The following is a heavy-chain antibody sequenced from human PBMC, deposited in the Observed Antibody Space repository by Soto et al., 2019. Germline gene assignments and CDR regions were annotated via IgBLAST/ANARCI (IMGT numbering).Heavy chain of an antibody. J-gene: IGHJ6*02. Sequence: AAVKLSCRASGYTLTSYAMHWLRHAPGQRLEWMGLINGGNGNTNYSQKFDGRVTITRDTSARTAYMELSSLRSKDTAVHHCARAVLTTVNGMDARGQGTTVTLS. CDR3: ARAVLTTVNGMDA. CDR1: GYTLTSYA. V-gene: IGHV1-3*01. CDR2: INGGNGNT. D-gene: IGHD4-17*01.